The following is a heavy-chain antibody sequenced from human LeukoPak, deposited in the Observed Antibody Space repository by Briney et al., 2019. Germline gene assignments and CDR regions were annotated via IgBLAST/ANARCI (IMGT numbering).Heavy chain of an antibody. V-gene: IGHV1-18*01. CDR2: ISAYNGNT. CDR3: ARISPIAAAGYPNFDS. CDR1: GYTFTSYG. D-gene: IGHD6-13*01. Sequence: ASVKVSCKASGYTFTSYGISWVRQAPGQGLEWMGWISAYNGNTNYAQKLQGRVTMTTDTSTSTAYMELRSLRSDDTAVYYCARISPIAAAGYPNFDSWAKGTLVPVPS. J-gene: IGHJ4*02.